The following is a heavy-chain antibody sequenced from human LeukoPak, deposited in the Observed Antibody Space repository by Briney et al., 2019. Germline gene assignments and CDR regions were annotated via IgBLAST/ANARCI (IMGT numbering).Heavy chain of an antibody. CDR1: GYSISSGYY. D-gene: IGHD2-21*02. J-gene: IGHJ4*02. CDR2: IYHGGST. V-gene: IGHV4-38-2*02. Sequence: SETLSLTCTVSGYSISSGYYWGWLRPSPGKGLEWIGSIYHGGSTYYNPSLRSRVIVSVDTSKNHFSLKMSSVTAADTAVYYCARDLASCAGDCYSDGFDYWGQGALVTVSS. CDR3: ARDLASCAGDCYSDGFDY.